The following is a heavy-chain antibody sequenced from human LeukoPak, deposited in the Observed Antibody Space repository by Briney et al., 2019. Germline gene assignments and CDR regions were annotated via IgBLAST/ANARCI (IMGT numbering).Heavy chain of an antibody. CDR2: IKQDGSEK. CDR3: ARTVWGGSYYFDY. CDR1: GFTFSTYS. D-gene: IGHD3-16*01. J-gene: IGHJ4*02. V-gene: IGHV3-7*01. Sequence: PGGSLRLPCAASGFTFSTYSMSWVRQAPGKGLEWVANIKQDGSEKYYVDSVKGRFTISRDNAKNSLYLQMNSLRAEDTAVYYCARTVWGGSYYFDYWGQGTLVTVSS.